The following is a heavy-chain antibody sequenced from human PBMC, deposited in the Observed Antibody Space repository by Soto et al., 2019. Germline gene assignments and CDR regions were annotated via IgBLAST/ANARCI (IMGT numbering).Heavy chain of an antibody. Sequence: GGSLRLSCVASGFNFSNYRMHWVRQAPGKGLVWVARINRDGITTIYADSVKGRFTISRDNSKNTLYLQMNSLRAEDTAVYYCARVFTIFGVVLAGMDVWGQGTTVTVSS. CDR1: GFNFSNYR. V-gene: IGHV3-74*01. J-gene: IGHJ6*02. CDR3: ARVFTIFGVVLAGMDV. CDR2: INRDGITT. D-gene: IGHD3-3*01.